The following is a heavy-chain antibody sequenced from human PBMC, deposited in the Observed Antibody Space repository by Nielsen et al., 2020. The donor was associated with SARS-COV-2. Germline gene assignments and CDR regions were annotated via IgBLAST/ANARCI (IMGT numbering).Heavy chain of an antibody. CDR2: ISWNSGSI. CDR3: ASLLWFGEGGFDH. Sequence: GGSLRLSCAASGFTFDDYAMHWVRQAPGKGLEWVSGISWNSGSIGYADSVKGRFTISRDNAKNSLYLQMNSLRAEDTALYYCASLLWFGEGGFDHWGQGTLVTVSS. D-gene: IGHD3-10*01. J-gene: IGHJ5*02. V-gene: IGHV3-9*01. CDR1: GFTFDDYA.